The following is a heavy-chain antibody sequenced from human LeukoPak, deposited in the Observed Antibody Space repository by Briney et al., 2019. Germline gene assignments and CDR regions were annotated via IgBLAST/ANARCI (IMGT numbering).Heavy chain of an antibody. D-gene: IGHD3-16*02. CDR1: GFTFSSYG. Sequence: PGRSLRLSCAASGFTFSSYGMHWVRQAPGKGLEWVANIKQDGGEKYYVDSVKGRFTISRDNDKNSLFLQMTSLRAEDTAVYYCARVGGRYSPLGYWGQGTLVTVSS. CDR2: IKQDGGEK. J-gene: IGHJ4*02. CDR3: ARVGGRYSPLGY. V-gene: IGHV3-7*01.